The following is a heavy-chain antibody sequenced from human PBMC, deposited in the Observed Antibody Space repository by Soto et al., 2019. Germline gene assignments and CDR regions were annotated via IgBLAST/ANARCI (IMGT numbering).Heavy chain of an antibody. J-gene: IGHJ6*02. CDR1: GFSLSTSGMG. D-gene: IGHD3-10*01. V-gene: IGHV2-5*01. Sequence: SGPTLVNPTQTLTLTCTFSGFSLSTSGMGVAWIRQPPEKALEWLAVIYWTDDKRYSPSLKSRLTITKDTSKNQVVLTMTDMDPVDTATYYCAHRKSSYYGSENTYYYGMDVWGQGTTVTV. CDR2: IYWTDDK. CDR3: AHRKSSYYGSENTYYYGMDV.